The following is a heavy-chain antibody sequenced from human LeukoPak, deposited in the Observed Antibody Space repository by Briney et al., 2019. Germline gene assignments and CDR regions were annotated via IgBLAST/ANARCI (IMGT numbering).Heavy chain of an antibody. CDR3: ARCHSSSWYSRDYYYYYMDV. CDR1: GFTFDDYA. V-gene: IGHV3-9*01. J-gene: IGHJ6*03. Sequence: SGGSLRLSCAASGFTFDDYAMHWVRQAPGKGLEWVSGISWNSGSIGYADSVKGRFTISRDNAKNSLYLQMNSLRAEDTAVYYCARCHSSSWYSRDYYYYYMDVWGKGTTVTVSS. CDR2: ISWNSGSI. D-gene: IGHD6-13*01.